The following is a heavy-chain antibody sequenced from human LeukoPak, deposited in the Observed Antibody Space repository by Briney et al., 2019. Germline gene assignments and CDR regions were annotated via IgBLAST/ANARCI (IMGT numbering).Heavy chain of an antibody. V-gene: IGHV4-34*01. J-gene: IGHJ6*02. CDR1: GGSFSGYY. CDR2: INHSGST. Sequence: SETLSLTCAVYGGSFSGYYWSWIRQPPGKGLEWIGEINHSGSTNYNPSLKSRVTISVDTSQNQFSLKLSSVTAADTAVYYCARDEAIFGAGYYYGMDVWGQGTTVTVSS. CDR3: ARDEAIFGAGYYYGMDV. D-gene: IGHD3-3*01.